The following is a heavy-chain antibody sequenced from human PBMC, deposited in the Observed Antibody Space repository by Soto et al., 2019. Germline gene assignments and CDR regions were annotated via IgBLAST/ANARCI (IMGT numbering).Heavy chain of an antibody. CDR2: ISYDGSNE. Sequence: QVQLVESGGGVVQPGRSLRLSCAASGFTFSAYAIHWVRQAPGRGLEWVAIISYDGSNEYYADSVKGRFTISRDNSKNTLYLQMNSLRAEDTAVYYCARVETTYYTWYYFDYWGQGTLVTVSS. J-gene: IGHJ4*02. CDR1: GFTFSAYA. V-gene: IGHV3-30-3*01. CDR3: ARVETTYYTWYYFDY. D-gene: IGHD1-26*01.